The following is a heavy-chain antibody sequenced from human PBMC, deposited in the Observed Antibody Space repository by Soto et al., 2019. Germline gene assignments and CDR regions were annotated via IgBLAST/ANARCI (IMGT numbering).Heavy chain of an antibody. D-gene: IGHD2-2*01. CDR1: EGPISIGAYY. V-gene: IGHV4-31*03. CDR2: IYYSGST. CDR3: ARDRYCSSTSCYRDVAFEI. Sequence: SETLGFSGTLSEGPISIGAYYWRWIRQHPGNRMEWIGYIYYSGSTYYNPSLKSRVTISVDTSRNQFSLKLSSVTAADTAVYYCARDRYCSSTSCYRDVAFEIWGQGTMFTVSS. J-gene: IGHJ3*02.